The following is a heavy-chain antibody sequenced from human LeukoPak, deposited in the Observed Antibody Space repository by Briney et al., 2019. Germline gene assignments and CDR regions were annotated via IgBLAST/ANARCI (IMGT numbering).Heavy chain of an antibody. V-gene: IGHV4-34*01. CDR1: GGSFSGYY. D-gene: IGHD3-22*01. Sequence: SETLSLTCAVSGGSFSGYYWTWVRQFPGRGLEWIGEINDSGGTNYNPSLKRRFTMSVDTSKNQFSLKLTSVTAADTAVYYCARRVTVIYYMDLWGKGTTVTVSS. CDR2: INDSGGT. J-gene: IGHJ6*03. CDR3: ARRVTVIYYMDL.